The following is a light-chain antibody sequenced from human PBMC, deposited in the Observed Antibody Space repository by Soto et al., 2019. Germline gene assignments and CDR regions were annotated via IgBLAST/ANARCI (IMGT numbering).Light chain of an antibody. CDR2: DNI. V-gene: IGLV1-40*01. Sequence: QSALTQPPSVSGAPGQRVTISCTGSASNLGAKYAVHWYQHLPGTAPKLLIYDNIHRPSGVPDRFSGSKSDTSASLAITGLQAEDEADYYCQSYDTTLSGLVFGGGTKVTVL. CDR3: QSYDTTLSGLV. CDR1: ASNLGAKYA. J-gene: IGLJ3*02.